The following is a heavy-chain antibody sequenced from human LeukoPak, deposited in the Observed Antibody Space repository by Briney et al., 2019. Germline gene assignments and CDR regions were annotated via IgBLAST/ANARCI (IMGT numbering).Heavy chain of an antibody. CDR3: AKDQWNPDF. V-gene: IGHV3-33*06. CDR1: GFIFSSYD. CDR2: VWDDGSSQ. J-gene: IGHJ4*02. Sequence: GGSLRLSCSASGFIFSSYDMHWVRQAPGKGLEWVAVVWDDGSSQNYADSVKGRFTISRDNSKNLVFLQMNSLRAEDTAVYYCAKDQWNPDFWGQGTLVSVSS. D-gene: IGHD6-19*01.